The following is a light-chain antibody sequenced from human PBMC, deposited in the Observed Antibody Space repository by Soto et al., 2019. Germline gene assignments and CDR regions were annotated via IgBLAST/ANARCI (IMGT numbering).Light chain of an antibody. V-gene: IGKV1-9*01. J-gene: IGKJ4*01. CDR2: AAS. CDR1: QGISSY. CDR3: QQLNSYPLT. Sequence: DIQLTQSPSFLSASVGDRVTITCRASQGISSYLAWYQQKPGKAPKLLIYAASTSQSGDPSRFSGSGSGTEFTLTISSLQPEDFATYYCQQLNSYPLTFGGGTKVEIK.